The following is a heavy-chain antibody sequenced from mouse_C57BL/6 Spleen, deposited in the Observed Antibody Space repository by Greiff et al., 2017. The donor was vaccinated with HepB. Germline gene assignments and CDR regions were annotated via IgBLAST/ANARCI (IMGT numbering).Heavy chain of an antibody. J-gene: IGHJ2*01. CDR3: ARDAGSSYNDYFDY. V-gene: IGHV1-80*01. D-gene: IGHD1-1*01. CDR2: IYPGDGDT. CDR1: GYAFSSYW. Sequence: VQLQQSGAELVKPGASVKISCKASGYAFSSYWMNWVKQRPGKGLEWIGQIYPGDGDTNYNGKFKGKATLTADKSSSTAYMQLSSLTSEDSAVYFCARDAGSSYNDYFDYWGQGTTLTVSS.